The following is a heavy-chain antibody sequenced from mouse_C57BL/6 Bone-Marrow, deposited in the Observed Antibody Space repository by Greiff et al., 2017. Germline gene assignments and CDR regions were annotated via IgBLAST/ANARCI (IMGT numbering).Heavy chain of an antibody. CDR2: IDPENGDT. Sequence: DVKLQESGAELVRPGASVKLSCTASGFNIKDDYMHWVKQRPEQGLEWIGWIDPENGDTEYASKFQGKATITADTSSNTAYLQLSSLTSEDTAVYYCTTNWDGVDYWGQGTTLTVSS. D-gene: IGHD4-1*01. CDR3: TTNWDGVDY. CDR1: GFNIKDDY. V-gene: IGHV14-4*01. J-gene: IGHJ2*01.